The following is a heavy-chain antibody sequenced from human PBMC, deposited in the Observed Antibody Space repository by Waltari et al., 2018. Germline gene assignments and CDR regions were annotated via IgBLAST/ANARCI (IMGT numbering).Heavy chain of an antibody. J-gene: IGHJ6*02. V-gene: IGHV1-46*01. CDR3: ALDTGALWMDV. Sequence: QVQLVQSGAEVKKPGASVKISCKTSEYTFPSSYIHWVRQAPGQGLEGMGIINPSGGSTIYAQKFQGRVTMTRDTSTSTVYMELSSLRSDDTAVYYCALDTGALWMDVWGQGTTVTVSS. CDR1: EYTFPSSY. D-gene: IGHD2-21*01. CDR2: INPSGGST.